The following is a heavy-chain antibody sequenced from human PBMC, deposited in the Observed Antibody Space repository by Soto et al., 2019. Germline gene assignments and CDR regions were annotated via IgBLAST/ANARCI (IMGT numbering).Heavy chain of an antibody. V-gene: IGHV3-73*01. D-gene: IGHD2-21*01. CDR1: GFSFSDSA. CDR3: VRRVGETYFDY. Sequence: GGSLRLSCAASGFSFSDSAIQWVRQASGKGLEWVGRIRSKANDYATAYAASVKGRFTISRDDSKNTAYLQMNSLKTEDTAVYYCVRRVGETYFDYWGQGT. CDR2: IRSKANDYAT. J-gene: IGHJ4*02.